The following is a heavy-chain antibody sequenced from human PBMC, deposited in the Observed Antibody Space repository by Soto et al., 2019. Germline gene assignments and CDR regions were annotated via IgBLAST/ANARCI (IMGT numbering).Heavy chain of an antibody. J-gene: IGHJ2*01. CDR2: LYSSGRA. D-gene: IGHD5-18*01. CDR1: GVSISPYY. Sequence: QVQLQESGPGLVKTSETLSLTCTVSGVSISPYYWTWIRQPAGKGLEWIGHLYSSGRATYTPSLNNRFTMSVFRDHFSLTLKSVTAADTAVYYCARHFDVNTALDYYYFDLLGRGALVTVSS. CDR3: ARHFDVNTALDYYYFDL. V-gene: IGHV4-4*07.